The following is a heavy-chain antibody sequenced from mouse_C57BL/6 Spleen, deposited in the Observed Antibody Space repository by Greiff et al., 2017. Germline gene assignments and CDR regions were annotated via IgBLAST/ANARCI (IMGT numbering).Heavy chain of an antibody. J-gene: IGHJ4*01. CDR1: GYTFTDYY. CDR3: ARSDYGSAMDY. D-gene: IGHD1-1*01. V-gene: IGHV1-19*01. Sequence: VQLQQSGPVLVKPGASVKMSCKASGYTFTDYYMNWVKQSHGKSLEWIGVINPYNGGTSYNQKFKGKATLTVDKSSSTAYMELNSLTSEDSAVYYCARSDYGSAMDYWGQGTSVTVSS. CDR2: INPYNGGT.